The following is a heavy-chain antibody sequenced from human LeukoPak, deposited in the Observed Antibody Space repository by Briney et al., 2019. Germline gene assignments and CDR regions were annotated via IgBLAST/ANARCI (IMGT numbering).Heavy chain of an antibody. CDR3: ARSDYSGSGTYTEFDAFDI. D-gene: IGHD3-10*01. J-gene: IGHJ3*02. V-gene: IGHV4-59*01. CDR1: GASISSYY. CDR2: IYYTGST. Sequence: TSETLSLTCTVSGASISSYYWSWIRQPPGKGLEWIGYIYYTGSTSYNPSLKSRVTISMDTSKNQFSLKLSSVTAADSAVYYCARSDYSGSGTYTEFDAFDIWGQGPMVTVSS.